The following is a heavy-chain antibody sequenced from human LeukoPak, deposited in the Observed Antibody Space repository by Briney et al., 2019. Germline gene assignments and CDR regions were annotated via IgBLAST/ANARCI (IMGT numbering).Heavy chain of an antibody. Sequence: VASVKVSCKASGYTFTGYYMHWVRQAPGQGLEWMGRINPNSGGTNYAQKFQGRVTMTRDTSISTAYMELSRLRSDDTAVYYCARDLFPRGYSYANFDYWGQGTLVTVSS. V-gene: IGHV1-2*06. CDR1: GYTFTGYY. J-gene: IGHJ4*02. CDR3: ARDLFPRGYSYANFDY. D-gene: IGHD5-18*01. CDR2: INPNSGGT.